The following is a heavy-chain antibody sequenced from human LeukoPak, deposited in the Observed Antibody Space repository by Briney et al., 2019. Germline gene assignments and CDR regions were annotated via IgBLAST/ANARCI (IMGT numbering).Heavy chain of an antibody. V-gene: IGHV3-21*01. CDR3: ARIAAAGTNVFDY. J-gene: IGHJ4*02. CDR2: ISSSSSYI. Sequence: GGSLRLSCAASGFTFSSYSMNWVRQAPGKGLEWVSSISSSSSYIYYADSVKGRFTISRDNAKNSLYLQMNSLRAEDTAVYYCARIAAAGTNVFDYWGQGTLVTVSS. CDR1: GFTFSSYS. D-gene: IGHD6-13*01.